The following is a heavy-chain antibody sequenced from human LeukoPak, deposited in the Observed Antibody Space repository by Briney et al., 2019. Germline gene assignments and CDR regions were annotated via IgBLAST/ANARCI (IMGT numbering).Heavy chain of an antibody. CDR3: AKPGIAVAGISNWFDP. Sequence: GGSLRLSCAASGFTFSSYAMSWVRQAPGEGLEWVSAISGSGGSTYYADSVKGRFTIARDNSKNTLYLQMNSLRAEDTAVYYCAKPGIAVAGISNWFDPWGQGTLVTVSS. CDR2: ISGSGGST. V-gene: IGHV3-23*01. CDR1: GFTFSSYA. D-gene: IGHD6-19*01. J-gene: IGHJ5*02.